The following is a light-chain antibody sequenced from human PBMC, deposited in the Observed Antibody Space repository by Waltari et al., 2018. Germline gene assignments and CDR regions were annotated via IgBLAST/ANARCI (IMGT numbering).Light chain of an antibody. V-gene: IGKV1-39*01. Sequence: DIQMTQSPSSLSASVGDTVTITCRTSQNIHRYLNRYHQRPGNAPKLLIFAASTLQRGVSSRFSGSGSGTDFTLTISGLQPEDFATYFCQQSHRSPWTFGQGTQVDI. CDR2: AAS. CDR3: QQSHRSPWT. J-gene: IGKJ1*01. CDR1: QNIHRY.